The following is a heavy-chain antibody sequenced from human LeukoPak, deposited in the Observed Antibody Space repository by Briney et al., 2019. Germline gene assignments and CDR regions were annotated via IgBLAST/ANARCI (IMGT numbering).Heavy chain of an antibody. V-gene: IGHV4-38-2*02. CDR3: ARVTGYMIEDYFDY. Sequence: SETLSLTCTVSGYSINSGFYWGWIRQPPGKGLEWIGSIYHSGSTHYKSSLKSRVTISVDTSKNQFSLKLSSVTAADTAVYYCARVTGYMIEDYFDYWGQGTLVTVSS. CDR1: GYSINSGFY. CDR2: IYHSGST. J-gene: IGHJ4*02. D-gene: IGHD3-22*01.